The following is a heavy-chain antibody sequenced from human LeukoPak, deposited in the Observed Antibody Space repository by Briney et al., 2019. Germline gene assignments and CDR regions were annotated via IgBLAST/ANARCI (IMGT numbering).Heavy chain of an antibody. D-gene: IGHD5-18*01. J-gene: IGHJ5*02. Sequence: GASVKVSCKGSGGTFSSYAFSWVRQAPGQGRAWMGGIISIFGTANYAQKFQGRVTITADKSTSTAYMELSSLRSEDTAVYYCARCLVQLLNWFDPWGQGTLVTVSS. V-gene: IGHV1-69*06. CDR3: ARCLVQLLNWFDP. CDR2: IISIFGTA. CDR1: GGTFSSYA.